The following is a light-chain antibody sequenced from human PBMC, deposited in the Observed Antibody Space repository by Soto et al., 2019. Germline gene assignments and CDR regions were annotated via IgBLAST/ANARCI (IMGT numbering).Light chain of an antibody. J-gene: IGKJ4*01. CDR3: QQYDTYPLT. V-gene: IGKV1-5*01. CDR2: DAS. CDR1: QSISSS. Sequence: IQLTQSPSSLSASVGDRVTITGRASQSISSSLARYQQKQGTDPQLLIHDASSLQIGVPSRFSGSASGTEFTLIISSTQPDDFATYYCQQYDTYPLTFGGGTQGGY.